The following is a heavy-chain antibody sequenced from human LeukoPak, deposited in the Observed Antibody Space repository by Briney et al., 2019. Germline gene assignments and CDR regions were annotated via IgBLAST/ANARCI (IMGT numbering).Heavy chain of an antibody. CDR3: AGTYYYDSSGYFAIDY. V-gene: IGHV4-39*01. J-gene: IGHJ4*02. CDR2: IYYSGST. D-gene: IGHD3-22*01. Sequence: PSETLSLTCTVSGGSISSSSYYWGWIRQPPGKGLEGIGSIYYSGSTYYNPSLKSRVTISVDTSKNQFSLKLSSVTAADTAVYYCAGTYYYDSSGYFAIDYWGQGTLVTVSS. CDR1: GGSISSSSYY.